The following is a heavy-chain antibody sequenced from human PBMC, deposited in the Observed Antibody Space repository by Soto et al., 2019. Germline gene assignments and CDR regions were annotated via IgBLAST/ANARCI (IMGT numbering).Heavy chain of an antibody. Sequence: EVQLLESGGGLVQPGGSLRLSCAASEFSFSSYAMSWVRQAPGKVLEWVSTVTGSGGDTYSADSVKGRFTISRDNSKNTLYLQMDSLRADDTAVYYCAKMNTFHYLVSFECWGQGTLVTVSS. CDR1: EFSFSSYA. J-gene: IGHJ4*02. V-gene: IGHV3-23*01. D-gene: IGHD6-6*01. CDR3: AKMNTFHYLVSFEC. CDR2: VTGSGGDT.